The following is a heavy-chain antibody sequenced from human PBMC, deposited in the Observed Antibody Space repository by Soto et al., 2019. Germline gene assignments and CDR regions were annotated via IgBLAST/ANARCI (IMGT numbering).Heavy chain of an antibody. CDR1: GFTFSSYS. Sequence: PGGSLRLSCAASGFTFSSYSMNWVRQAPGKGLEWVSSISSSSYIYYADSVKGRFTISRDNAKNSLYLQMNSLRAEDTAVYYCAREMGGCSGGSCYPDWYFDLWGRGTLVTVSS. J-gene: IGHJ2*01. CDR2: ISSSSYI. D-gene: IGHD2-15*01. CDR3: AREMGGCSGGSCYPDWYFDL. V-gene: IGHV3-21*01.